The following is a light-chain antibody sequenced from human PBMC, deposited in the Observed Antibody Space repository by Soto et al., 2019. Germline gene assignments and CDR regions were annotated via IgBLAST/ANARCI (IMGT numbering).Light chain of an antibody. CDR3: QQIYVAPVT. CDR1: QSISSC. J-gene: IGKJ1*01. CDR2: AAS. Sequence: DIQMTQSPSSLSASVGDRVTITCLASQSISSCLNWYQQKPGKAPKLLIYAASNLQSGVPSRFSGSESGTDFILTISSLQPEDFATYYCQQIYVAPVTFGQGTKVEIK. V-gene: IGKV1-39*01.